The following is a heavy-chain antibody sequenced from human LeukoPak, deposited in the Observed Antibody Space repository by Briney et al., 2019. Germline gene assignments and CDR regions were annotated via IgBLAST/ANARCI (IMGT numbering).Heavy chain of an antibody. CDR2: INHSGST. V-gene: IGHV4-34*01. D-gene: IGHD2-2*01. Sequence: SETLSLTCAVYGGSFSGYYWSWIRQPPGKGLEWIGEINHSGSTNYNPSLKSRVTISVDTSKNQFSLKLSSVTAADTAVYYCARDLVVVPAAHPDTYYYYGMDVWGQGTTVTVSS. CDR3: ARDLVVVPAAHPDTYYYYGMDV. J-gene: IGHJ6*02. CDR1: GGSFSGYY.